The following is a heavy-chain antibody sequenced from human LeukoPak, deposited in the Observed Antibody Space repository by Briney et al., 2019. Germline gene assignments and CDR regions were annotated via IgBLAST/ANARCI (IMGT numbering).Heavy chain of an antibody. CDR3: ARGRGYSGYGAGYYFDY. Sequence: SSETLSLTCTVSGGSISSGDYYWSWIRQPPGKGLEWIGYIYYSGSTYYNPSLKSRVTISVDTSKNQFSLKLSSVTAADTAVYYCARGRGYSGYGAGYYFDYWGQGTLVTVSS. V-gene: IGHV4-30-4*01. CDR1: GGSISSGDYY. J-gene: IGHJ4*02. D-gene: IGHD5-12*01. CDR2: IYYSGST.